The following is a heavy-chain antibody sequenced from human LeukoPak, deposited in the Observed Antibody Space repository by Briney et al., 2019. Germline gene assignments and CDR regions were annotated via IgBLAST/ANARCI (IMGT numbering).Heavy chain of an antibody. CDR3: ARDKDYRFDY. D-gene: IGHD3-16*01. CDR1: GYIFTDNG. V-gene: IGHV1-18*01. CDR2: ISADSGNT. J-gene: IGHJ4*02. Sequence: ASVKVSCKTSGYIFTDNGISWVRQAPGEGLEGMGWISADSGNTKYAQRFQGRVAMTTETSSSTVYMELRSLRSDDTAVYYCARDKDYRFDYWGQGTLVTVPS.